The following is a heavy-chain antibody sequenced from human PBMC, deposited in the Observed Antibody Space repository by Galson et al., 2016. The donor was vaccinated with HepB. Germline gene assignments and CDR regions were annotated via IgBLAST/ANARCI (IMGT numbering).Heavy chain of an antibody. V-gene: IGHV3-33*06. Sequence: SLRLSCAASGFTISSYGMHWVRQAPGKGLEWVAVIWYDGSSKYYADSVKGRFTISRDNSKNTLSLQMNSLRAEDTAVYYCAKYSGSYYAFHIWGQGTMVTVSS. J-gene: IGHJ3*02. D-gene: IGHD1-26*01. CDR3: AKYSGSYYAFHI. CDR1: GFTISSYG. CDR2: IWYDGSSK.